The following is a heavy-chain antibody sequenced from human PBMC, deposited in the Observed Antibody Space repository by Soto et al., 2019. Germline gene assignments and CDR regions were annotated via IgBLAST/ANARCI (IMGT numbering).Heavy chain of an antibody. D-gene: IGHD6-19*01. CDR2: ITAFTANT. J-gene: IGHJ4*02. CDR3: ARAYNIGSRTTRY. V-gene: IGHV1-18*04. CDR1: GYTFSSYG. Sequence: GASVKVSCKTSGYTFSSYGISWVRQAPGQGLEWMGWITAFTANTNYAQKFQGRVTISTDTSTSTAYMELRSLRSDDTAIYYCARAYNIGSRTTRYWGPATLLTLSS.